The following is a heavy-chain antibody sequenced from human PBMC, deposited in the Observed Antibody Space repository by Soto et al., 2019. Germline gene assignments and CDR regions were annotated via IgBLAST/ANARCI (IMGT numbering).Heavy chain of an antibody. J-gene: IGHJ4*02. CDR1: GFTFSSYW. Sequence: GGSLRLSCAASGFTFSSYWMHWVRQAPGKGLVWVSRINSDGSSTSCADSVKGRFTISRDNAKNTLYLQMNSLRAEDTAVYYCARFPYKKAGIDYWGQGTLVTVSS. CDR2: INSDGSST. V-gene: IGHV3-74*01. D-gene: IGHD6-19*01. CDR3: ARFPYKKAGIDY.